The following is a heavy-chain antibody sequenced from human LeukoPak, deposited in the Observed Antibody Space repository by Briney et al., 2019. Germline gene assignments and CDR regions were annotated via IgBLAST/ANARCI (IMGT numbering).Heavy chain of an antibody. CDR3: AREVPDSSGY. D-gene: IGHD3-22*01. V-gene: IGHV3-7*01. CDR1: GFTFSSYW. J-gene: IGHJ4*02. Sequence: GGSLRLSCVGSGFTFSSYWMTWVRQAPGKGLEWVANIKDDGSEKYSVDSVKGRFTISRDNAKNLLYLQMNSLRAEDTAVYYCAREVPDSSGYWGQGTLVTVSS. CDR2: IKDDGSEK.